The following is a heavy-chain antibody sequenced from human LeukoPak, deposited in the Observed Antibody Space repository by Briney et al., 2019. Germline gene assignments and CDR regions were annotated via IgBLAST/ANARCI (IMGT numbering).Heavy chain of an antibody. CDR3: ARDTIAALDY. D-gene: IGHD6-6*01. J-gene: IGHJ4*02. CDR2: ISYDGSNK. CDR1: GLTFSSYA. V-gene: IGHV3-30*04. Sequence: GGALRLSCAASGLTFSSYAMHWVRRAPGKGLEWVAVISYDGSNKYYADSVKGRFTISRDNSKNTLYLQMNSLRAEDTAVYYCARDTIAALDYWGQGTLVTVSS.